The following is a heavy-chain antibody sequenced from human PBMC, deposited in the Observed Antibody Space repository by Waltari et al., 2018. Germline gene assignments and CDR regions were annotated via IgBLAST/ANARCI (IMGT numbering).Heavy chain of an antibody. V-gene: IGHV3-53*02. CDR2: IYDGGSS. J-gene: IGHJ6*02. D-gene: IGHD3-16*01. Sequence: EVQLVETGGGLTQPGGSLRLSRAASGLSGSSKYRSWVRQAPGRGLEWVSTIYDGGSSYYADSVKGRLTISRDNSKNTVYLQMNSLRVDDTAVYYCARVWRNYHYYGMDVWGQGTTVTVSS. CDR3: ARVWRNYHYYGMDV. CDR1: GLSGSSKY.